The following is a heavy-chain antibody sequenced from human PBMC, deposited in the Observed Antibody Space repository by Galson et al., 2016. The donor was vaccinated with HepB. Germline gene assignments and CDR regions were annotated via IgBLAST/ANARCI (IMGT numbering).Heavy chain of an antibody. CDR2: IDARGGT. J-gene: IGHJ4*02. Sequence: SLRLSCAASGFTFSDYAMSWVRQAPGKGLEWVSGIDARGGTYYADSVTGRFAVSRDNSKNTLYLQMNSLRAEDTAVYYCAKDYRYGDSCCHFDSWGQRTLLTVSS. D-gene: IGHD2-15*01. CDR3: AKDYRYGDSCCHFDS. CDR1: GFTFSDYA. V-gene: IGHV3-23*01.